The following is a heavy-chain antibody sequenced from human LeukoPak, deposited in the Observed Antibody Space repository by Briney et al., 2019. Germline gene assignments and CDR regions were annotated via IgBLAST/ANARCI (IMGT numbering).Heavy chain of an antibody. CDR2: IHYSGNT. CDR3: PRHTNQGSLGGSPTWFAP. CDR1: GGSIDSGDYY. V-gene: IGHV4-39*07. D-gene: IGHD1-26*01. J-gene: IGHJ5*02. Sequence: PSETLSLTCTVSGGSIDSGDYYWGWVRQPPGKGLECIASIHYSGNTYYDPSLKSRVTLSVDASKNQFSLTLSSVTAADTAIYSCPRHTNQGSLGGSPTWFAPWAQG.